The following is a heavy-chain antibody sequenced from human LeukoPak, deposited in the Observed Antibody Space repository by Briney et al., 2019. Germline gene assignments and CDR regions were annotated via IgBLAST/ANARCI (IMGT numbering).Heavy chain of an antibody. V-gene: IGHV3-64*01. Sequence: PGGSLRLSCAASGFTFSSYAMHWVRQAPGKGLEYVSAISSNGGSTYYANSVKGRFTISRDNSKNTLYLQMGSLRAEDTAVYYCARDKLVATIKALFDYWGQGTLVTVSS. J-gene: IGHJ4*02. CDR1: GFTFSSYA. CDR3: ARDKLVATIKALFDY. D-gene: IGHD5-12*01. CDR2: ISSNGGST.